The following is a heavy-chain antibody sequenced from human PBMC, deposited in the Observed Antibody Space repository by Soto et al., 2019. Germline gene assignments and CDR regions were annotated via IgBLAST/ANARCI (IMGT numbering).Heavy chain of an antibody. J-gene: IGHJ5*02. CDR1: SGSISSADYY. V-gene: IGHV4-30-4*01. Sequence: VQLQESGPGLVKPSQTLSLTCTVSSGSISSADYYWSWIRQPPGKGLEWIGYIYYTGSAYYNPSLKSRVTMSVYTSKNQFSLKVTSVTAADTAVYYCASGGSSNWFDPWGQGTLVTVSS. CDR2: IYYTGSA. CDR3: ASGGSSNWFDP. D-gene: IGHD1-26*01.